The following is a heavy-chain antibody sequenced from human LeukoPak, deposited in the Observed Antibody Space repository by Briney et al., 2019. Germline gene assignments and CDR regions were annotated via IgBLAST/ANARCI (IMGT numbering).Heavy chain of an antibody. Sequence: GRSLRLSCAASGFTFSSYGVHWVRQAPGKGLEWVAVISYDGSNKYYADSVKGRFTISRDNSKNTLYLQMNSLRAEDTAVYYCAKVPLTPYYDSSGYYGPPPGPFDYWGQGTLVTVSS. V-gene: IGHV3-30*18. CDR1: GFTFSSYG. D-gene: IGHD3-22*01. CDR3: AKVPLTPYYDSSGYYGPPPGPFDY. J-gene: IGHJ4*02. CDR2: ISYDGSNK.